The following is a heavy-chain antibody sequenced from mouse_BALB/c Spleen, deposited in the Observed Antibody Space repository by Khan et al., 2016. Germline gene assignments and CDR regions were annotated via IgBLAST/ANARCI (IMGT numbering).Heavy chain of an antibody. CDR2: INPDSRTI. CDR3: ARAWYYGYLVD. Sequence: EVKLLESGGGLVQPGGSLKLSCAASGFDLSRYWMSWVRQAPGKGLDWLGEINPDSRTINYTPSLKDKFIISRHNANNTLSLQMSKVRSEDTALYYCARAWYYGYLVDWGEGTLVTVSA. V-gene: IGHV4-1*02. CDR1: GFDLSRYW. J-gene: IGHJ3*01. D-gene: IGHD1-1*01.